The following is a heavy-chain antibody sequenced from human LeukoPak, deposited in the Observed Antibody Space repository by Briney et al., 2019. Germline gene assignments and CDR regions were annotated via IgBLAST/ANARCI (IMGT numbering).Heavy chain of an antibody. CDR2: IYSGGST. CDR1: GFTFSNCW. J-gene: IGHJ4*02. D-gene: IGHD3-10*01. V-gene: IGHV3-66*01. Sequence: GGSLRLSCAASGFTFSNCWMHWVRQAPGKGLEWVSVIYSGGSTYYADSVKGRFTISRDNSKNTLYLQMNSLRAEDTAVYYCARGAGITMVRGVIPYHYWGQGTLVTVSS. CDR3: ARGAGITMVRGVIPYHY.